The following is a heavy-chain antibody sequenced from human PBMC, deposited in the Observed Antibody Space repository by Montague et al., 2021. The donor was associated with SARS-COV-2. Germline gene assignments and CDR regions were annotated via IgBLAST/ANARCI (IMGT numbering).Heavy chain of an antibody. CDR3: ARGPSDTSYLNGMDV. Sequence: VKPTQTLTLTCTFSGFSLSTSGMCMTWIRQPPGKALEWLARIDWDGDKYYNTSLKSRLTISKDTSKNLVVLTMTNMDPVDTATYYCARGPSDTSYLNGMDVWGRGTTVPVSA. J-gene: IGHJ6*01. CDR1: GFSLSTSGMC. V-gene: IGHV2-70*11. CDR2: IDWDGDK. D-gene: IGHD2/OR15-2a*01.